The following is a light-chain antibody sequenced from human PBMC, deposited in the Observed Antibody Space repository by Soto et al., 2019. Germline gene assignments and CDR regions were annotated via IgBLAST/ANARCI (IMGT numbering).Light chain of an antibody. J-gene: IGLJ3*02. V-gene: IGLV1-47*01. Sequence: QSVLTQPPSASGTPGQRVTISCSGSSSNIGSNYVYWYQQLPGTAPKLLIYRNNQRPSGVPDRFSGSKSGTSASLAIRGLRSEDEADYYCAAWDDSLSVPVFGGGTKLTVL. CDR2: RNN. CDR3: AAWDDSLSVPV. CDR1: SSNIGSNY.